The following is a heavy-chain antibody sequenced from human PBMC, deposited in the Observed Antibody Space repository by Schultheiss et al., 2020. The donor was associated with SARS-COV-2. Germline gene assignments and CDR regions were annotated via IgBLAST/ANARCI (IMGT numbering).Heavy chain of an antibody. D-gene: IGHD2-2*01. CDR3: AKGYCSSTSCYHFDY. CDR1: GFTFSSYW. J-gene: IGHJ4*02. Sequence: GGSLRLSCAASGFTFSSYWMSWVRQAPGKGLEWVSAISGSGGSTYYADSVKGRFTISRDNAKNSLYLQMNSLRAEDTAVYYCAKGYCSSTSCYHFDYWGQGTLVTVSS. CDR2: ISGSGGST. V-gene: IGHV3-23*01.